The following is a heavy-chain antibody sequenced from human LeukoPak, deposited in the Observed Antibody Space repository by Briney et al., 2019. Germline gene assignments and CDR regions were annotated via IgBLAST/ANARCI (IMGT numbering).Heavy chain of an antibody. CDR1: GYTFTKYA. D-gene: IGHD4/OR15-4a*01. Sequence: GASVKVSCKASGYTFTKYAIHWVRQAPGQRLEWMGWINVGNGNTKYSQKFQGRVTITRDTSASTAYMKLSSLRSEDTAVYYCAGVPMVISALWDYWGQGTLVTVSS. CDR2: INVGNGNT. J-gene: IGHJ4*02. V-gene: IGHV1-3*01. CDR3: AGVPMVISALWDY.